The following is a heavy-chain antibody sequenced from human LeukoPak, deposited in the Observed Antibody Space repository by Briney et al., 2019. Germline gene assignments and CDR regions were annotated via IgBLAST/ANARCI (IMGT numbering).Heavy chain of an antibody. CDR2: ISSSSSSI. Sequence: GRSLRLSCAASGFTFSSYAMHWVRQAPGKGLEWVSHISSSSSSIYYADSVKGRFTISRDNAKNSLYLQMNSLRDEDTAVYYCARSGYGSRWYFFDHWGQGTLVTVSS. V-gene: IGHV3-48*02. CDR1: GFTFSSYA. D-gene: IGHD6-13*01. CDR3: ARSGYGSRWYFFDH. J-gene: IGHJ4*02.